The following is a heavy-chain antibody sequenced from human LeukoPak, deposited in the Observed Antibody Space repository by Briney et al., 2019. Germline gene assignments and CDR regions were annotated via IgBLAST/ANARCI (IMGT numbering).Heavy chain of an antibody. J-gene: IGHJ3*02. V-gene: IGHV4-30-4*07. Sequence: SETLSLTCAVSGGSISSGSYSWSWIRQPPGKGLEWIGYLFYTGNTYYNPSLKSRLTISVDTSKNQFSLKLSSVTAADTAVYYCARGAGSTISNDAFDNWGQGTMVTVSS. D-gene: IGHD2-15*01. CDR1: GGSISSGSYS. CDR3: ARGAGSTISNDAFDN. CDR2: LFYTGNT.